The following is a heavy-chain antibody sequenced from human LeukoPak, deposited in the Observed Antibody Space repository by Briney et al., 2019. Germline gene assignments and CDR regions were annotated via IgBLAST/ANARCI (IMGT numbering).Heavy chain of an antibody. D-gene: IGHD3-3*01. V-gene: IGHV1-2*02. CDR2: INPNSGGT. Sequence: ASVKVSCKASGYTFTGYYMHWVRQAPGQGLEWMGWINPNSGGTNYAQKFQGRVTMTRDTSISTAYMELSRLRSDDTAVYYCARARPTMGVVRKIDYWGQGTLVTVSS. J-gene: IGHJ4*02. CDR1: GYTFTGYY. CDR3: ARARPTMGVVRKIDY.